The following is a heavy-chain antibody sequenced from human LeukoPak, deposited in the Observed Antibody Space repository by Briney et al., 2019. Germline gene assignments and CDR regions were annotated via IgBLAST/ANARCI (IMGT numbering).Heavy chain of an antibody. D-gene: IGHD6-13*01. CDR3: ARPLIAAADRYYYYYMDV. CDR1: GGSFSGYY. J-gene: IGHJ6*03. Sequence: SETLSLTCAVYGGSFSGYYWSWIRQPPGKGLEWIGEINHSGSTNYNPSLKSRVTISVDTSKNQFSLKLSSVTAADTAVYYCARPLIAAADRYYYYYMDVWGKGTTVTVSS. CDR2: INHSGST. V-gene: IGHV4-34*01.